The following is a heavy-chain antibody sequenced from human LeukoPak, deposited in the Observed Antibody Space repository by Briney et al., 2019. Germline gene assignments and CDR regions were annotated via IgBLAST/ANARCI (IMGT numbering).Heavy chain of an antibody. V-gene: IGHV3-48*01. CDR3: ARAPYYYDSSGYPY. CDR2: ISSSSSTI. D-gene: IGHD3-22*01. Sequence: GGSLRLSCAASGFTFSSYSMNWVRQAPGKGLEWVSYISSSSSTIYYADSVKGRFTISRDNAKNSLYPQMNSLRAEDTAVYYCARAPYYYDSSGYPYWGQGTLVTVSS. J-gene: IGHJ4*02. CDR1: GFTFSSYS.